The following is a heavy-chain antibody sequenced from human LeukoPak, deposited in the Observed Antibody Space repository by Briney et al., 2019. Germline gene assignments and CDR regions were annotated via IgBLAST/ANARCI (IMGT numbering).Heavy chain of an antibody. Sequence: SGGSLRLSCATSGFPFSDFSMSWVRQAPRKGLEWVSTTNSGGTSTYYAESVKGRFTISRDNSKNTLYLQMSSLRVEDTAVYYCAKQSYARSLGEGGPGTLVSVSS. CDR2: TNSGGTST. V-gene: IGHV3-23*01. CDR3: AKQSYARSLGE. J-gene: IGHJ4*02. CDR1: GFPFSDFS. D-gene: IGHD2-8*01.